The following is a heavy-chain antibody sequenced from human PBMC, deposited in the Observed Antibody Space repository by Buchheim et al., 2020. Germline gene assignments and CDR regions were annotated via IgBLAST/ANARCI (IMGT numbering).Heavy chain of an antibody. CDR2: IYSSSTI. CDR1: GFTFSSYS. Sequence: EVQLVESGGGLVQPGGSLRLSCAASGFTFSSYSMNWVRQAPGKGLEWVSYIYSSSTIYYADSVKGRFTIPRDNAKNSLHLQMNSLRDEDTAVYYCARDRNYSFDYWGQGTL. D-gene: IGHD1-7*01. CDR3: ARDRNYSFDY. V-gene: IGHV3-48*02. J-gene: IGHJ4*02.